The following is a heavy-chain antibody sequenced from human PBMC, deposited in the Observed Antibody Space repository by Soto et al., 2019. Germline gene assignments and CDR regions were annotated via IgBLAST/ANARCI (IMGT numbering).Heavy chain of an antibody. CDR1: GGSISSSSYY. Sequence: QLQLQESGPGLVKPSETLSLTCTVSGGSISSSSYYWGWIRQPPGKGLEWIGSIYYSGSTYYNPSLKSRVTISVDTSKNQFSLKLSSVTAADTAVYYCARRGTMVYVPFDYWGQGTLVTVSS. CDR3: ARRGTMVYVPFDY. J-gene: IGHJ4*02. D-gene: IGHD2-8*01. V-gene: IGHV4-39*01. CDR2: IYYSGST.